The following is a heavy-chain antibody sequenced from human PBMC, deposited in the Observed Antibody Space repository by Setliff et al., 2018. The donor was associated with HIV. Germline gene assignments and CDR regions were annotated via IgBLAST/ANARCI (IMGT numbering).Heavy chain of an antibody. CDR2: FIPVLDIT. CDR1: GGTSNKYA. D-gene: IGHD3-10*01. J-gene: IGHJ3*02. Sequence: SVKVSCKASGGTSNKYAINWERQAPGQGLEWMGQFIPVLDITNYAQKFQGRVTITADASSSTMYMELSGLRSGDTAVYYCAGPRGDEAFDIWGQGTMVTVSS. V-gene: IGHV1-69*10. CDR3: AGPRGDEAFDI.